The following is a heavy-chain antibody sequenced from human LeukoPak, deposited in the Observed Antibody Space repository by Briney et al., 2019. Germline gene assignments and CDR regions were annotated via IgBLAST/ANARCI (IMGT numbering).Heavy chain of an antibody. J-gene: IGHJ3*02. CDR3: ARATNGRFDI. D-gene: IGHD2-8*01. Sequence: GGSLRLSCAASGFTFSSYSMNWVRQAPGKGLEWVSFISSSTSYISYADSVKGRFTISRVNAKSSLWLQMNSLRAEDTAVYYCARATNGRFDIWGQGTMVTVSS. CDR1: GFTFSSYS. CDR2: ISSSTSYI. V-gene: IGHV3-21*01.